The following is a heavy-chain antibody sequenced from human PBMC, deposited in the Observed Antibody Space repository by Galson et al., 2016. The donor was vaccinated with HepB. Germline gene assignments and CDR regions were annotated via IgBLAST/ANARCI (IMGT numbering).Heavy chain of an antibody. V-gene: IGHV4-61*02. J-gene: IGHJ6*03. CDR1: GGSIRSDNYY. CDR2: IYASGST. D-gene: IGHD2/OR15-2a*01. CDR3: VRAEQLWHNSNFYYYYMDV. Sequence: TLSLTCTVSGGSIRSDNYYWNWIRQPAGKGLEWIGRIYASGSTNYNPSPKSRVTMSVDTSKNQFSLRLSSVTDADTALYFCVRAEQLWHNSNFYYYYMDVWGKGTTVTVSS.